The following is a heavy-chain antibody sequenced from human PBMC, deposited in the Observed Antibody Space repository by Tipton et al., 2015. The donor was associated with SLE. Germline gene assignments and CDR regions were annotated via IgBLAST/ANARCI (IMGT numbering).Heavy chain of an antibody. CDR3: ARYEGVNDFWSGYYTYYGMDV. V-gene: IGHV4-39*07. CDR1: GGSISSSSYY. CDR2: IYYSGST. J-gene: IGHJ6*02. Sequence: GLVKPSETLSLTCTVSGGSISSSSYYWGWIRQPPGKGLEWIGSIYYSGSTYYNPSLKSRVTISVDTSKNQFSLKLSSVTAADTAVYYCARYEGVNDFWSGYYTYYGMDVWGQGTTVTVSS. D-gene: IGHD3-3*01.